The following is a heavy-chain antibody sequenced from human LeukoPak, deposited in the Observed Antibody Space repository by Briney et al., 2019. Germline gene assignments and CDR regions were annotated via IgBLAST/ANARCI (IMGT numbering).Heavy chain of an antibody. CDR2: IYYSSCIT. CDR1: GGSISSRTYF. J-gene: IGHJ4*02. V-gene: IGHV4-39*01. D-gene: IGHD2-15*01. Sequence: PSETLSLTCTVSGGSISSRTYFWGWIRQPPGKGLEWIGNIYYSSCITYYYPSLKSRVTISVDTSKNQFSLKLSSVTAADTAVYYCASQVYCSASSCYSNFWGQGTLVTVSS. CDR3: ASQVYCSASSCYSNF.